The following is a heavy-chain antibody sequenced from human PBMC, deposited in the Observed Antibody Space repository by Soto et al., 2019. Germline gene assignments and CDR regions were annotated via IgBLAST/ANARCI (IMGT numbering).Heavy chain of an antibody. Sequence: EVHLVESGGGLVKPGGSLRLSCAVSGFTFSSCTMNWVRQAPGKGLEWVSSISPSTSHIYYADSVKGRFTISRDNAKNSLFLKMNSLRAEDTAVYYCWVCSGGACHQNYGMDVWGQGTTVTVSS. J-gene: IGHJ6*02. CDR2: ISPSTSHI. V-gene: IGHV3-21*01. CDR1: GFTFSSCT. D-gene: IGHD2-15*01. CDR3: WVCSGGACHQNYGMDV.